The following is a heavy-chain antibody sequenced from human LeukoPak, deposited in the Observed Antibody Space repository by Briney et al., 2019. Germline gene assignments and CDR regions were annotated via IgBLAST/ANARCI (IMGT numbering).Heavy chain of an antibody. Sequence: PGVSLRLSCAASGFTFSSYGMHWVRQAPGKGLEWVAFIRYDGSNKYYADSVKGRFTISRDNSKNTLYLQMNSLRAEDTAVYYCARAPADGAYDSSGYFHYYYYMDVWGKGTTVTVSS. CDR1: GFTFSSYG. V-gene: IGHV3-30*02. CDR2: IRYDGSNK. CDR3: ARAPADGAYDSSGYFHYYYYMDV. J-gene: IGHJ6*03. D-gene: IGHD3-22*01.